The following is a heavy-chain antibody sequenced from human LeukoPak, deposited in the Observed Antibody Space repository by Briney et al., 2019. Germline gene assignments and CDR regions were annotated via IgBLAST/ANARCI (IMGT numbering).Heavy chain of an antibody. J-gene: IGHJ6*03. D-gene: IGHD1-26*01. Sequence: PGGSLRLSWAASGFTFDDYAMHWVRQAPGKGMGWVSDISWNCGWIGYADSVQGRFTLSSDNAKHSLYLQMNSLRAEDMALYYCAKDILHILGSGSSYMDVWRKGTTVTVSS. CDR2: ISWNCGWI. CDR3: AKDILHILGSGSSYMDV. CDR1: GFTFDDYA. V-gene: IGHV3-9*03.